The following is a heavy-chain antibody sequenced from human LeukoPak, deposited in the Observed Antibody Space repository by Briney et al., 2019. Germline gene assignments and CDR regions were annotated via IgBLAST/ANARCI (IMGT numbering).Heavy chain of an antibody. V-gene: IGHV4-59*01. J-gene: IGHJ4*02. CDR2: IYYSGST. Sequence: SETLSLTCTVSGGSISSYYWSWIRQPPGKGLEWIGYIYYSGSTNYNPSLKSRVTISVDKSKNQFSLKLSSVTAADTAVYYCARDSMSYSSSWNGLFDYWGQGTLVTVSS. CDR3: ARDSMSYSSSWNGLFDY. CDR1: GGSISSYY. D-gene: IGHD6-13*01.